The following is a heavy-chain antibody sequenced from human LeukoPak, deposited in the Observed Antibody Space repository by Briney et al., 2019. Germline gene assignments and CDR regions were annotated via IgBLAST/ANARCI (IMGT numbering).Heavy chain of an antibody. D-gene: IGHD1-1*01. J-gene: IGHJ3*02. V-gene: IGHV3-23*01. CDR3: AKDGIGVYAFDI. CDR1: GFAFSNYA. Sequence: GGSLRLSCAASGFAFSNYAMSWVRQAPGKGLEWVSTIIAGGGSTYYADSVKGRFTISRDNSKNTLYLQMNSLRAEDTAVYYCAKDGIGVYAFDIWGQGTMVTVSS. CDR2: IIAGGGST.